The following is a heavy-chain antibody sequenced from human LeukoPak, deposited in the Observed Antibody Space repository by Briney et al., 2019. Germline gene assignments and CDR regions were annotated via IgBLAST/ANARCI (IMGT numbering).Heavy chain of an antibody. CDR2: IYPGDSDT. CDR3: ARGGGGSGSYGSLGNY. V-gene: IGHV5-51*03. CDR1: GYSFTSYW. J-gene: IGHJ4*02. Sequence: GESLKIPCKGSGYSFTSYWIGWVRQMPGKGLEWMGIIYPGDSDTRYSPSFQGQVTISADKSISTAYLQWSSLKASDTAMYYCARGGGGSGSYGSLGNYWGQGTLVTVSS. D-gene: IGHD3-10*01.